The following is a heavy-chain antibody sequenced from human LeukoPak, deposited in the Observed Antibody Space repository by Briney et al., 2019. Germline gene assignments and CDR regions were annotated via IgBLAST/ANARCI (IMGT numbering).Heavy chain of an antibody. CDR2: SSSSSSTI. V-gene: IGHV3-48*02. Sequence: GGSLRLSCAASVFTFRTYSMNWVRQAPGKGLEWISYSSSSSSTIYYADSVKGRFTISRDNAKNSLYLQMNNLRDEDTAVYYCARVGLGYGDYYYFYGMDVWGQGTTVTVS. J-gene: IGHJ6*02. D-gene: IGHD4-17*01. CDR1: VFTFRTYS. CDR3: ARVGLGYGDYYYFYGMDV.